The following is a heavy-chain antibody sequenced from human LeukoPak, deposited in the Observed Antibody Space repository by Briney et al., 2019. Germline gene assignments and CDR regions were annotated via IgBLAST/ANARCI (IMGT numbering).Heavy chain of an antibody. CDR3: ARARTRGALDY. D-gene: IGHD1-26*01. J-gene: IGHJ4*02. Sequence: SETLSLTCAVYGGSFSGYYWSWIRQPPGKGLEWIGEINHSGSTNYNPSLKSRVTISVDTSKNQFSLKLSSVTAADTAVYYCARARTRGALDYWGQGTLVTVSS. V-gene: IGHV4-34*01. CDR1: GGSFSGYY. CDR2: INHSGST.